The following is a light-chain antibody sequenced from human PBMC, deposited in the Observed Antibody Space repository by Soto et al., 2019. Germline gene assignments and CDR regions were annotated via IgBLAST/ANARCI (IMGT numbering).Light chain of an antibody. CDR1: QTINSW. J-gene: IGKJ1*01. Sequence: DIQMTQSPSTLSASVGDRVTITCRASQTINSWLAWYQQKPGKAPKVLIFDASSLTTGVPSRFSGSGSGTEFTLTISTLQPDDFALYYCKQYDSYSSGPFCQGTKVEIK. CDR3: KQYDSYSSGP. CDR2: DAS. V-gene: IGKV1-5*01.